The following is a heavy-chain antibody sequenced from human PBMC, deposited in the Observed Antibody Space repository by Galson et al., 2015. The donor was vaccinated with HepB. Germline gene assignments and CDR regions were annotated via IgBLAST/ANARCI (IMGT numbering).Heavy chain of an antibody. CDR3: GRDINPRQQWQVALRY. Sequence: SLRLSCAASGFTFSSYGMHWVRQAPGKGLEWVAVIWYDGSNKYYADSVKGRFTISRDNSKNTLYLQMNGLRAEDTAVYYCGRDINPRQQWQVALRYWGQGTQVTVSS. V-gene: IGHV3-33*08. D-gene: IGHD6-19*01. CDR2: IWYDGSNK. J-gene: IGHJ4*02. CDR1: GFTFSSYG.